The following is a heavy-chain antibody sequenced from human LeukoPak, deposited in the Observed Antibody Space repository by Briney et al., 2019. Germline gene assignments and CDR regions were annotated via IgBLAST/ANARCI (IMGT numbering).Heavy chain of an antibody. CDR1: GFTFSGFW. V-gene: IGHV3-7*03. Sequence: GGSLRLSCAASGFTFSGFWMGWARQAPGSGLEWVANINRDGGEIYYVDSVRGRFTTSRDNAKNSLYLQMNSLRVEDTAVYYCATHGEFSFTHWGQGTLVTVSS. CDR3: ATHGEFSFTH. D-gene: IGHD4-17*01. J-gene: IGHJ1*01. CDR2: INRDGGEI.